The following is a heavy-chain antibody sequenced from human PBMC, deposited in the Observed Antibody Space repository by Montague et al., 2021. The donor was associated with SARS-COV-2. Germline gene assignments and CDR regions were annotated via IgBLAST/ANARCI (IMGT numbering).Heavy chain of an antibody. J-gene: IGHJ4*02. CDR2: VLYTGTP. V-gene: IGHV4-39*07. Sequence: SETLSLTCTVSGGSIANSRQYWGWVRQPPGKGLEWIGSVLYTGTPYDHPSLTARVTISLDTSKNQFSLKMYSVTAADTATYFCVAGGDSAKAGAYWGQGTLVTVSS. D-gene: IGHD3-16*01. CDR1: GGSIANSRQY. CDR3: VAGGDSAKAGAY.